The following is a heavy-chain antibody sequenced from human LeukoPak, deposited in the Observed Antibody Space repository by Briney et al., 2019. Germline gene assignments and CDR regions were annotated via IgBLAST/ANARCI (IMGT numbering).Heavy chain of an antibody. J-gene: IGHJ5*02. CDR1: GFTFSDYW. Sequence: GGSLRLSCAASGFTFSDYWMSWIRQAPGKGLEWVARIMKDGNEKYYVESIKGRFTISRDNAKNALYPQMNGLRAEDTGVNYCARGHLDPWGQGTLVTVSS. CDR2: IMKDGNEK. CDR3: ARGHLDP. V-gene: IGHV3-7*01.